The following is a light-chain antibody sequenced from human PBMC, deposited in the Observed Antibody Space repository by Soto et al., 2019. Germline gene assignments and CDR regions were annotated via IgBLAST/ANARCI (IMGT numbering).Light chain of an antibody. CDR2: AAS. Sequence: DIVLTQSPGTLSVSPGATATLSCRASQSVWGGRLAWYQHKPGQAPRLLIYAASDRPTGIPDRFSGSGSGTDFTLTISRLETEDLAVFYCQQYGTSDIIFGQGTRLEIK. V-gene: IGKV3-20*01. CDR1: QSVWGGR. CDR3: QQYGTSDII. J-gene: IGKJ5*01.